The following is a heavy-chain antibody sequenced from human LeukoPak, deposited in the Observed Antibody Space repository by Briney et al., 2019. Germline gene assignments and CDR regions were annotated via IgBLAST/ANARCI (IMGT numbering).Heavy chain of an antibody. CDR1: GFTFSSYA. Sequence: GSLRLSCAASGFTFSSYAMSWVRQAPGKGLEWVSAISGSGGSTYYADSVKGRFTISRDNSKNTLYLQMNSLRAEDTAVYYCAKGYGWEASYYYYYMDVWGKGTTVTISS. CDR3: AKGYGWEASYYYYYMDV. D-gene: IGHD1-26*01. J-gene: IGHJ6*03. CDR2: ISGSGGST. V-gene: IGHV3-23*01.